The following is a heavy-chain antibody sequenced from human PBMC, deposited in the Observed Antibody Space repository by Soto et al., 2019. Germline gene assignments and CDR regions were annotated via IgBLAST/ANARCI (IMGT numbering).Heavy chain of an antibody. CDR2: VYYSGGA. J-gene: IGHJ5*01. CDR1: GVSIHNSHSF. V-gene: IGHV4-39*01. Sequence: SETLSLTCAVSGVSIHNSHSFWGWIRQPPGKGLEFIGSVYYSGGANYNPSLKSRVTVSIDTSNNQFSLRVNSVTAADTAVYYCGRVVEGATRHTDFDSWGQGSLVTVSS. D-gene: IGHD2-15*01. CDR3: GRVVEGATRHTDFDS.